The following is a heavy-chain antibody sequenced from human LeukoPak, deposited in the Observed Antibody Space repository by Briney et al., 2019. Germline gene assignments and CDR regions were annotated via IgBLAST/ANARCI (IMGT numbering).Heavy chain of an antibody. CDR3: ARDPPGAHFDY. V-gene: IGHV3-21*01. Sequence: PGGSLRLSCTASGFTFSSYSVNWVRQAPGKGLEWVSYISSSSSNIFYADSFKGRFTISRDNAQNSLYLQMNSLRVEDTAVYYCARDPPGAHFDYWGQGTLVTVSS. D-gene: IGHD7-27*01. CDR1: GFTFSSYS. CDR2: ISSSSSNI. J-gene: IGHJ4*02.